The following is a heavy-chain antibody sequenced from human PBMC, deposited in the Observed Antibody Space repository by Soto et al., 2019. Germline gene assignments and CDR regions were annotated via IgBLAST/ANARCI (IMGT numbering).Heavy chain of an antibody. J-gene: IGHJ2*01. V-gene: IGHV3-23*01. CDR3: AKDMDAFWSGYYLRGYFDL. CDR2: ISRSGGDT. CDR1: GFTFSNYG. D-gene: IGHD3-3*01. Sequence: EVQLLESGGGLVQPGGSLRLSCVVSGFTFSNYGMNWVRQAPGKGLEWVSGISRSGGDTYYVDSVRGRFTISRDNSKHTLYLQIDSLRAEDTAVYYCAKDMDAFWSGYYLRGYFDLWGRGTLVTVS.